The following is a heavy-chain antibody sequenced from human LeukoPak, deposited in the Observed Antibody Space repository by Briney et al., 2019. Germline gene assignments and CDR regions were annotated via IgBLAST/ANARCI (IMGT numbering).Heavy chain of an antibody. J-gene: IGHJ4*02. Sequence: GESLKISCKGSGYSFTSNWIGWVRQMPGKGLEWMGIIYPGDSNTRYSPSFQGQVTISADKSISTAYLQWSGLKASDTAIYYCARQTFYYGSGSYYPFDYWGQGTQVTVSS. CDR1: GYSFTSNW. D-gene: IGHD3-10*01. CDR3: ARQTFYYGSGSYYPFDY. CDR2: IYPGDSNT. V-gene: IGHV5-51*01.